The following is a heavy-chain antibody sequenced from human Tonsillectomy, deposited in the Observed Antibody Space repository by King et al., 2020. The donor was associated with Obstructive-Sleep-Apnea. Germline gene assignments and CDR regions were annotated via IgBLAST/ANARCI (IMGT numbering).Heavy chain of an antibody. CDR1: GGSISSSSYY. V-gene: IGHV4-39*07. CDR2: IYYSGST. D-gene: IGHD3-3*02. Sequence: LQLQESGPGLVKPSETLSLTRTVSGGSISSSSYYWGWIRQPPGKGLEWIGSIYYSGSTYYNPSLKSRVTISVDTSKNQFSLKLSSVTAADTAVYYCATIRLAARVYYYYYGMDVWGQGTTVTVSS. CDR3: ATIRLAARVYYYYYGMDV. J-gene: IGHJ6*02.